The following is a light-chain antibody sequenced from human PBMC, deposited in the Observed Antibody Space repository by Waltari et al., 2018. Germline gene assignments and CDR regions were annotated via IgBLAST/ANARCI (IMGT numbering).Light chain of an antibody. Sequence: QSVLTQPPSASGTPGQRVTISCSGSSSNIGSNTVNWYQQLPGTAPKLLVYRNNQRPSGLPDRFSGSKSGTSASLAISGLQSEGEADYYCAAWDDSLHGWVFGGGTKLTVL. J-gene: IGLJ3*02. CDR2: RNN. CDR1: SSNIGSNT. V-gene: IGLV1-44*01. CDR3: AAWDDSLHGWV.